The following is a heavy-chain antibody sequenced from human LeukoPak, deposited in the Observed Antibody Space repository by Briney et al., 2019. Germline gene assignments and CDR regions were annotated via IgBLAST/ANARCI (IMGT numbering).Heavy chain of an antibody. D-gene: IGHD3-16*01. J-gene: IGHJ4*02. CDR1: GYTFSSYY. Sequence: ASVKVSCKTSGYTFSSYYMQWVRQAPGQGLEWMGIVNPITGSTVYAQKFQGRIKLTRDTSTTTVYMELNSLKSEDTAFYYCARDRSFTWGTYLDNWGQGTLVTVSS. CDR2: VNPITGST. CDR3: ARDRSFTWGTYLDN. V-gene: IGHV1-46*01.